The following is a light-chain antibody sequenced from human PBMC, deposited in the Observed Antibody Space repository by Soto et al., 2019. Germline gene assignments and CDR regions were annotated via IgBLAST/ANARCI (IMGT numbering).Light chain of an antibody. CDR1: SSDVGGNKY. CDR3: TSSTSDSLYV. Sequence: QSALTQPASVSGSPGQSITISCTGTSSDVGGNKYVSWYQQYPGKVPKLLINKVSNRPSGVSNRFSGSKSGNTASLTISGLLAADEADYFCTSSTSDSLYVFGTGTQLTVL. J-gene: IGLJ1*01. CDR2: KVS. V-gene: IGLV2-14*01.